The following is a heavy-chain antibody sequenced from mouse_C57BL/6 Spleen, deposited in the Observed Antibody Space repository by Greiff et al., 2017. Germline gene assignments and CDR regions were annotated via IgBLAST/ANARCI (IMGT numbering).Heavy chain of an antibody. CDR1: GYSFTDYN. CDR2: INPNHGTT. D-gene: IGHD2-5*01. CDR3: ARSSYYSNYDYAMDY. Sequence: VQLQQSGPELVKPGASVKISCKASGYSFTDYNMNWVKQSNGKSLEWIGVINPNHGTTSYNQKFKGKATLTVDQSSSTAYMQPNSLTSEDSAVYYCARSSYYSNYDYAMDYWGQGTSLTVSS. J-gene: IGHJ4*01. V-gene: IGHV1-39*01.